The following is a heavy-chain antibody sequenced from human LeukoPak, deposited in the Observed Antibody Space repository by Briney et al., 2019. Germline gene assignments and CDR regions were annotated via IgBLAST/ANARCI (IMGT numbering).Heavy chain of an antibody. J-gene: IGHJ4*02. D-gene: IGHD3-3*02. Sequence: ASVKVSCKASGYTFTSYDINWVRQAPGQGPEWMGWINPNSGGTNYAQKFQGRVTMTRDTSISTAYMELSRLRSDDTAVYYCARESIRTAFDYWGQGTLVTASS. CDR1: GYTFTSYD. V-gene: IGHV1-2*02. CDR3: ARESIRTAFDY. CDR2: INPNSGGT.